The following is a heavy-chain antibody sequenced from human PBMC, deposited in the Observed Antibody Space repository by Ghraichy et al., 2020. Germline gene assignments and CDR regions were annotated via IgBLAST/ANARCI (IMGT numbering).Heavy chain of an antibody. CDR3: AKEKYDFWSGSDAFDI. CDR2: ISYDGSNK. V-gene: IGHV3-30*18. Sequence: GGSLRLSCAASGFTFSSYGMHWVRQAPGKGLEWVAVISYDGSNKYYADSVKGRFTISRDNSKNTLYLQMNSLRAEDTAVYYCAKEKYDFWSGSDAFDIWGQGTMVTVSS. D-gene: IGHD3-3*01. CDR1: GFTFSSYG. J-gene: IGHJ3*02.